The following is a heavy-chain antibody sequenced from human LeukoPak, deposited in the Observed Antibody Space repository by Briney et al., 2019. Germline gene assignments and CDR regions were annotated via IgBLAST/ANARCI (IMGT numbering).Heavy chain of an antibody. CDR3: ARGAVVVAATLFDY. CDR2: VHHSGST. D-gene: IGHD2-15*01. CDR1: GGSFSGYY. V-gene: IGHV4-34*01. J-gene: IGHJ4*02. Sequence: SETLSLTCALYGGSFSGYYWSWIRQPPGKGLEWIAEVHHSGSTNYNPSLKSRVTISVDTSKNQFSLKLSSVTAADTAVYYCARGAVVVAATLFDYWGQGTLVTVSS.